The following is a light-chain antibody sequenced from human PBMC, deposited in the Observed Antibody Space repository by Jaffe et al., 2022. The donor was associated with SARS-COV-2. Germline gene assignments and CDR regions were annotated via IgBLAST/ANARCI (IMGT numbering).Light chain of an antibody. CDR2: AAS. V-gene: IGKV1-39*01. Sequence: DIQMTQSPSSLSASVGDRVTITCRASQSISGYLNWYQQQPGKAPQLLVYAASSLQSGVPSRFSGSESGTDFTLTISSLKPEDFATYYCQQSYSTPYTFGQGTKLEIK. J-gene: IGKJ2*01. CDR3: QQSYSTPYT. CDR1: QSISGY.